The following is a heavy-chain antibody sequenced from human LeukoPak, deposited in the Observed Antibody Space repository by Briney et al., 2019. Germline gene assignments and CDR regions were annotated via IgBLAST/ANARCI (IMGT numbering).Heavy chain of an antibody. CDR1: GFTFSSYE. D-gene: IGHD2-15*01. Sequence: GGSLRLSCAASGFTFSSYETNWIRQAPGEGLEWVSYISSRGTIYYADSVKGRFTISRANAKNSLYLQMNSLRGEDTAVYYCARAYCSGGSCYGAFDYWGQGTLVTVSS. CDR3: ARAYCSGGSCYGAFDY. J-gene: IGHJ4*02. V-gene: IGHV3-48*03. CDR2: ISSRGTI.